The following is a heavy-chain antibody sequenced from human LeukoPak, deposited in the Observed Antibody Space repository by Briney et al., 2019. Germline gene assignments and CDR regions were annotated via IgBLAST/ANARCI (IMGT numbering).Heavy chain of an antibody. J-gene: IGHJ4*02. CDR3: ARGWTAMVNFDY. V-gene: IGHV4-31*03. D-gene: IGHD5-18*01. CDR2: IYYSGST. CDR1: GGSISSGVYY. Sequence: SQTLSLTCTVSGGSISSGVYYWSWIRQHPGKGLEWIGYIYYSGSTYYNPSLKSRVTISVDTSKNQFSLKLSSVTAADTAVYYCARGWTAMVNFDYWGQGTLVTVSS.